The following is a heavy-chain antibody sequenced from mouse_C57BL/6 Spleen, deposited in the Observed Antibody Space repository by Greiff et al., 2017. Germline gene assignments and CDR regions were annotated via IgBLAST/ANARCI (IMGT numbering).Heavy chain of an antibody. CDR3: ARCYGNYGGYAMDY. D-gene: IGHD2-1*01. CDR2: INPYNGGT. J-gene: IGHJ4*01. CDR1: GYTFTDYY. Sequence: VQLKQSGPVLVKPGASVKMSCKASGYTFTDYYMNWVKQSHGKSLEWIGVINPYNGGTSYNQKFKGKATLTVDKSSSTAYMELNSLTSEDSAVYYCARCYGNYGGYAMDYWGQGTSVTVSS. V-gene: IGHV1-19*01.